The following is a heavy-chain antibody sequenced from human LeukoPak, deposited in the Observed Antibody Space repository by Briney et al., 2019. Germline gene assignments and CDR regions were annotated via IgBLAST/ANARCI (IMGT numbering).Heavy chain of an antibody. J-gene: IGHJ5*02. CDR3: ARANYDFWSGYFVFRSWFDP. CDR1: GGSISSGGYY. D-gene: IGHD3-3*01. Sequence: PSQTLSLTCTVSGGSISSGGYYWSWIRQPPGKGLEWIGYIYYSGSTNYNPSLKSRVTISVDTSKNQFSLKLSSVTAADTAVYYCARANYDFWSGYFVFRSWFDPWGQGTLVTVSS. CDR2: IYYSGST. V-gene: IGHV4-61*08.